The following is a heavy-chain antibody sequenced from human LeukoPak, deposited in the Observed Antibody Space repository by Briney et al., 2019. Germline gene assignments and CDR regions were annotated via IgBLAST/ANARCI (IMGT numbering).Heavy chain of an antibody. V-gene: IGHV3-66*01. Sequence: GGSLRLSCAASGFTVSSNYMSWVRQAPGKGLEWVSVVYDGGSTVYADSVKGRFTISRDNSKNTLFLQMNNLRVEGTAVYYCARDGAYSYGYGFDYWGQGTLVTVSS. CDR2: VYDGGST. CDR3: ARDGAYSYGYGFDY. CDR1: GFTVSSNY. D-gene: IGHD5-18*01. J-gene: IGHJ4*02.